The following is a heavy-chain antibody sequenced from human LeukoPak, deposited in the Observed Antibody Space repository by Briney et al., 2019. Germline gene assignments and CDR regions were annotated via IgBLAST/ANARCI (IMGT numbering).Heavy chain of an antibody. CDR3: ARGDYYDSGGYYLAAAFDI. CDR1: GYTFTSYD. D-gene: IGHD3-22*01. V-gene: IGHV1-8*03. CDR2: MNPNSGNT. Sequence: GASVKVSCKASGYTFTSYDINWVRQATGQGLEWMGWMNPNSGNTGYAQKFQGRVTITRNTSISTAYMELSSLRSEDTAVYYCARGDYYDSGGYYLAAAFDIWGQGTMVTVSS. J-gene: IGHJ3*02.